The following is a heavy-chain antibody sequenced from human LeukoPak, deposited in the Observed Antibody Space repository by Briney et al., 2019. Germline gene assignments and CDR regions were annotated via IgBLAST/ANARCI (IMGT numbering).Heavy chain of an antibody. V-gene: IGHV1-69*13. CDR1: GGTFSSYA. CDR3: ARADADYYGSGSYYVSDAFDI. Sequence: GASVKVSCKASGGTFSSYAISWVRQAPGQGLEWMGGIIPIFGTANYARKFQGRVTITADESTSTAYMELSSLRSEDTAVYYCARADADYYGSGSYYVSDAFDIWGQGTMVTVSS. D-gene: IGHD3-10*01. J-gene: IGHJ3*02. CDR2: IIPIFGTA.